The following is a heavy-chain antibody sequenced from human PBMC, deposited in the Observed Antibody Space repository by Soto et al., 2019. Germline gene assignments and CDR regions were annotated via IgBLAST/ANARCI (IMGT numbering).Heavy chain of an antibody. CDR3: AREVSVASYSFDF. CDR1: GGTFNNYA. Sequence: QVQLVQSGAEVKRPGSSVKVSCKASGGTFNNYALSWVRQAPGQGLEWMGGIIPIFNSANYAQKFQGRGTITADDSTSTAYMELRGLRPDDTAVYYCAREVSVASYSFDFWGQGTLVTVSS. CDR2: IIPIFNSA. J-gene: IGHJ4*02. D-gene: IGHD5-12*01. V-gene: IGHV1-69*01.